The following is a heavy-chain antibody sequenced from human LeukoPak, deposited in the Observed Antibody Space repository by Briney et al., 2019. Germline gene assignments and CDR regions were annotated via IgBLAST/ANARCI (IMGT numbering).Heavy chain of an antibody. V-gene: IGHV4-61*05. CDR1: GGSISSSSYY. Sequence: SETLSLTCTVSGGSISSSSYYWGWIRQPPGKGLEWIGYIHYSGNTNHNPSLKSRVTISVDTSRNQFSLKLNSVTAADTAVYYCASERQTATPGAFDIWGQGTMVTVSS. J-gene: IGHJ3*02. D-gene: IGHD1-1*01. CDR3: ASERQTATPGAFDI. CDR2: IHYSGNT.